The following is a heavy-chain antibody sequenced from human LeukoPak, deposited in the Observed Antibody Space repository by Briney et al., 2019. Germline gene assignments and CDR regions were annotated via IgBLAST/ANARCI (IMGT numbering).Heavy chain of an antibody. J-gene: IGHJ4*02. CDR3: ARYSTVTVYYFDH. D-gene: IGHD4-17*01. V-gene: IGHV1-2*02. Sequence: ASVKVSCKASGYTFTGYYIHWVRQAPGQGLEWMGWINPNSGGTNYAQKLQGRVTMTRDTSISTAYMELSRLRSDDTAVYYCARYSTVTVYYFDHWGQGTLVTVSS. CDR1: GYTFTGYY. CDR2: INPNSGGT.